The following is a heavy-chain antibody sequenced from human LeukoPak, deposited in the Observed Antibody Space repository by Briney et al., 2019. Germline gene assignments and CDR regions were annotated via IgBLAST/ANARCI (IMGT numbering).Heavy chain of an antibody. V-gene: IGHV4-59*01. J-gene: IGHJ4*02. CDR3: ARGWYMKDF. D-gene: IGHD1-14*01. CDR1: GGSISSYY. Sequence: PSETLSLTCTVSGGSISSYYWSWIRQPPGKGLEWIGYIYYSGSTNYNPSLKSRVTISVDTSKNQFSLKLSSVTAADTAVYYCARGWYMKDFWGQGTLVTVSS. CDR2: IYYSGST.